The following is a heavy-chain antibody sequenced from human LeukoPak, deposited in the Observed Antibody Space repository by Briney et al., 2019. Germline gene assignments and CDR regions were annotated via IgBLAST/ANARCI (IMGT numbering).Heavy chain of an antibody. CDR2: INHCGST. D-gene: IGHD6-13*01. J-gene: IGHJ6*03. CDR1: GGSFSGYY. CDR3: ASGPRRSSWFWVPYHMDV. Sequence: SETLSLTCAVYGGSFSGYYWSWIRQPPGKGLEWIGEINHCGSTNYNPSLKSRVTISVDTSKNQFSLKLSSVTAADTSVYYCASGPRRSSWFWVPYHMDVWGKGTTVTVSS. V-gene: IGHV4-34*01.